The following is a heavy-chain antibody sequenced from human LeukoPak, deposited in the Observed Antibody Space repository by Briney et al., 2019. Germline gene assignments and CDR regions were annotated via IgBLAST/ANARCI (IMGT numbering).Heavy chain of an antibody. Sequence: GGSLRLSCAASGFTFSSYWMHWVRQAPGKGLEWVSGISWNSGSIGYADSVKGRFTISRDNAKNSLYLQMNSLRAEDMALYYCAKGVGIAVAGILDYWGQGTLVTVSS. V-gene: IGHV3-9*03. J-gene: IGHJ4*02. CDR3: AKGVGIAVAGILDY. CDR2: ISWNSGSI. D-gene: IGHD6-19*01. CDR1: GFTFSSYW.